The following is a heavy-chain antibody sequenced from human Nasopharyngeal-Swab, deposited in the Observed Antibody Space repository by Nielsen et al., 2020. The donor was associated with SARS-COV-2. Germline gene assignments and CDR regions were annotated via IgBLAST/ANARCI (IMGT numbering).Heavy chain of an antibody. D-gene: IGHD2-2*01. J-gene: IGHJ4*02. CDR2: ISYDGSNK. CDR3: AKLAYCSSTSCYEGVFDY. Sequence: GGSLRLSCAASGFTFGSYGMHWVRQAPGKGLEWVAVISYDGSNKYYADSVKGRFTISRDNSKNTLYLQMNSLRAEDTAVYYCAKLAYCSSTSCYEGVFDYWGQGTLVTVSS. V-gene: IGHV3-30*18. CDR1: GFTFGSYG.